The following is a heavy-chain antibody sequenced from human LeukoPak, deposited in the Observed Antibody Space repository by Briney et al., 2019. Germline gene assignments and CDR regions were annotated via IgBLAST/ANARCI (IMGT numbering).Heavy chain of an antibody. Sequence: SETLSLTCAVYGGSFSGYYWSWIRQPPGKGLEWIGEINHSGSTNYNPSLKSRVTISVDTSKNQFSLKLSSVTAADTAVYYCARLLSSGYYLRVFDYWGQGTLVTVSS. V-gene: IGHV4-34*01. CDR2: INHSGST. D-gene: IGHD3-22*01. CDR1: GGSFSGYY. J-gene: IGHJ4*02. CDR3: ARLLSSGYYLRVFDY.